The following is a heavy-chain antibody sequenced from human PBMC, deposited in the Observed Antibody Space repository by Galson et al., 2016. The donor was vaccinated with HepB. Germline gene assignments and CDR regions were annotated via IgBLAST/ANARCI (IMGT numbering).Heavy chain of an antibody. Sequence: SLRLSCAASGFTLNTYAMSWVRQAPGKGLEWVSTISHTGGSTYYADSVKGRFTISRDNSNNALYLQMNSLRAEDTAVYYCARARNYYSSSPRYNVLEIWGQGMMVTVSS. CDR1: GFTLNTYA. CDR2: ISHTGGST. V-gene: IGHV3-23*01. CDR3: ARARNYYSSSPRYNVLEI. J-gene: IGHJ3*02. D-gene: IGHD3-22*01.